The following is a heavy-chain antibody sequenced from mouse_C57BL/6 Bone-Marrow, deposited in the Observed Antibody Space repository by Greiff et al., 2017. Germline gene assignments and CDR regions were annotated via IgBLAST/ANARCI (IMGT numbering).Heavy chain of an antibody. CDR3: ERDWDYYGSSYDYFDY. V-gene: IGHV5-4*01. Sequence: EVKLMESGGGLVKPGGSLKLSCAASGFTFSSYAMPWVRQTPEKRLEWVATISDGGSYTYYPDNVKGRFTISIDNAKNNLYLQMSHLKSEDTAMFYCERDWDYYGSSYDYFDYGGQGTTLTVSS. D-gene: IGHD1-1*01. J-gene: IGHJ2*01. CDR1: GFTFSSYA. CDR2: ISDGGSYT.